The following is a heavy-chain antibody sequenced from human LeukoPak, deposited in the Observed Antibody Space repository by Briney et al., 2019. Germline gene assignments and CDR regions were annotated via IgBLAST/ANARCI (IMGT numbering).Heavy chain of an antibody. CDR3: ARGPQIDCSGGSCYSFPYYYGMDV. CDR2: ISSSSSYI. D-gene: IGHD2-15*01. Sequence: GGSLRLSCAASGFTFSSYSMNWVRQAPGKGLEWVSSISSSSSYIYYADSVKGRFTIPRDNSKNTLYLQMNSLRAEDTAVYYCARGPQIDCSGGSCYSFPYYYGMDVWGQGATVTVSS. J-gene: IGHJ6*02. V-gene: IGHV3-21*01. CDR1: GFTFSSYS.